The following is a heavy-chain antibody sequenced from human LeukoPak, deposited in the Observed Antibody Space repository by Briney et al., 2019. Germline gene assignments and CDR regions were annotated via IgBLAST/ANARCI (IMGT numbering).Heavy chain of an antibody. CDR1: GFTFSTYW. J-gene: IGHJ4*02. Sequence: GGSLRLSCAASGFTFSTYWMTWVRQAPGKGLEWVASINQDGSEKYSVDSVKGRFTISRDNAKNSLYLQINSLRAEDTAVYYCARGGFYFGSGSDTGDYWGQRTLVTVSS. CDR3: ARGGFYFGSGSDTGDY. D-gene: IGHD3-10*01. CDR2: INQDGSEK. V-gene: IGHV3-7*05.